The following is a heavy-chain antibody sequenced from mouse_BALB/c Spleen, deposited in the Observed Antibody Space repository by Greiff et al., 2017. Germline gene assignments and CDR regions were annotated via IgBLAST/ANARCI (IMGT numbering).Heavy chain of an antibody. CDR3: ARLSRGYAMDY. J-gene: IGHJ4*01. CDR1: GFTFSSYT. Sequence: EVKLQESGGGLVQPGGSLKLSCAASGFTFSSYTMSWVRQTPEKRLEWVAYISNGGGSTYYPDTVKGRFTISRDNAKNTLYLQMSSLKSEDTAMYYCARLSRGYAMDYWGQGTSVTVSS. CDR2: ISNGGGST. V-gene: IGHV5-12-2*01.